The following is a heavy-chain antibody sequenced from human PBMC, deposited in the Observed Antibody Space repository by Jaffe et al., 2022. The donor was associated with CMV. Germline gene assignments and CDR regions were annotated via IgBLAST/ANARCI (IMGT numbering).Heavy chain of an antibody. CDR2: IYHSGST. CDR3: ARDLALQDTETHWYFDL. CDR1: GGSISSSNW. Sequence: QVQLQESGPGLVKPSGTLSLTCAVSGGSISSSNWWSWVRQPPGKGLEWIGEIYHSGSTNYNPSLKSRVTISVDKSKNQFSLKLSSVTAADTAVYYCARDLALQDTETHWYFDLWGRGTLVTVSS. V-gene: IGHV4-4*02. J-gene: IGHJ2*01.